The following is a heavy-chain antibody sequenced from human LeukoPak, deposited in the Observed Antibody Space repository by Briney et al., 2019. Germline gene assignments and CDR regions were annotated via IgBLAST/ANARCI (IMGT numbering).Heavy chain of an antibody. CDR3: ARGVGEQQPMVGPSRFDP. V-gene: IGHV4-34*01. J-gene: IGHJ5*02. CDR1: GGSFSRYY. Sequence: SETLSLTCAVYGGSFSRYYWTWVRQPPGKGLEWIGEINHSRSRRFNPSFESRVSMSVDTSKSQISLELTSVTAADAAVYYCARGVGEQQPMVGPSRFDPWGQGTLVTVSS. D-gene: IGHD6-13*01. CDR2: INHSRSR.